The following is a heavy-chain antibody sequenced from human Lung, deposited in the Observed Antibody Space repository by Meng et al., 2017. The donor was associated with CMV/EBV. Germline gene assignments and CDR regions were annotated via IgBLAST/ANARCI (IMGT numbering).Heavy chain of an antibody. Sequence: ASXXVSXKASGYIFTNYGISWVRQAPGQGLNWMGWISAYSGNTNLAQYLQGRVTKTTDTFTSTAYMELRSLRSDGTAVYYCARNTTFGVVIIPWFDYSGQGXLVTVSS. J-gene: IGHJ4*02. V-gene: IGHV1-18*01. CDR1: GYIFTNYG. CDR2: ISAYSGNT. D-gene: IGHD3-3*01. CDR3: ARNTTFGVVIIPWFDY.